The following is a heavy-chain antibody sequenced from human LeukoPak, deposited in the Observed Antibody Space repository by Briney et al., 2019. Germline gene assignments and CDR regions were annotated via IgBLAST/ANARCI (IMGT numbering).Heavy chain of an antibody. CDR2: IHCSGST. Sequence: TSETLSLTCSVSGGSISSTSDYWGWIRQPPGKGLEWIGNIHCSGSTYYNPSLKSRVTISVDTSKNQFSLKLSSVTAADTAVYYCARYCKSTSCFGLNGFDIWGQGTMVTVSS. CDR1: GGSISSTSDY. J-gene: IGHJ3*02. D-gene: IGHD2-2*01. CDR3: ARYCKSTSCFGLNGFDI. V-gene: IGHV4-39*01.